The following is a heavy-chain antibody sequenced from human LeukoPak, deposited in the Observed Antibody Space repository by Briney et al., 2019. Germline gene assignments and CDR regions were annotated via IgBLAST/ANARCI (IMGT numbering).Heavy chain of an antibody. CDR2: ISGSGGST. Sequence: GGSLRLSCAASGFTFSTYAMSWVRQAPGEGLEWVSTISGSGGSTYYADSVKGRFTISRDNSKNTLYLQMNSLRAEDTAVYYCAKDGCSSTSCYVDYWGQGTLVTVSS. D-gene: IGHD2-2*01. J-gene: IGHJ4*02. CDR1: GFTFSTYA. CDR3: AKDGCSSTSCYVDY. V-gene: IGHV3-23*01.